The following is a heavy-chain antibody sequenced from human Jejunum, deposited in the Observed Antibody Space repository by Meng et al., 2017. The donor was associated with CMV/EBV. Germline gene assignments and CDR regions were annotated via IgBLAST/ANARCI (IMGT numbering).Heavy chain of an antibody. V-gene: IGHV1-3*01. CDR1: GYPFTTYG. D-gene: IGHD3-22*01. J-gene: IGHJ2*01. Sequence: SGYPFTTYGIHWVRQAPGQRPEWMGWINAGNGDTRYLPKLEGRVTITRDTSASTAYMELSSLGSEDAAVYYCARNYDSSGYPRYFDLWGRGTLVTVSS. CDR2: INAGNGDT. CDR3: ARNYDSSGYPRYFDL.